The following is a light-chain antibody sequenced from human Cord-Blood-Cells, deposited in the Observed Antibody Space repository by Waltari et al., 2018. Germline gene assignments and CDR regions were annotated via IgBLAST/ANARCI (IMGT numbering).Light chain of an antibody. V-gene: IGLV1-40*01. J-gene: IGLJ3*02. CDR2: GNS. CDR3: QSYDSSLGGSV. Sequence: QSVLTQPPSVSGAPGQRVTISCTGSSSNIGAGYDVHWYQQLPGTAPKLLIYGNSNRPAGVPDRVSGSKSCTSASLAITGLQAEDEADYYCQSYDSSLGGSVFGGGTKLTVL. CDR1: SSNIGAGYD.